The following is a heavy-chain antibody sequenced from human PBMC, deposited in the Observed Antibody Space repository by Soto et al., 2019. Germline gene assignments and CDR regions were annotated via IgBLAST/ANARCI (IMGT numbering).Heavy chain of an antibody. CDR2: INAGNGNT. CDR3: AAVNAYYYDSSRYLYYFDY. Sequence: EASVKVSCKASGYTFTSYAMQWVRQAPGQRLEWMGWINAGNGNTNYAQKFQERVTITRDMSTSTAYMELSSLRSEDTAVYYCAAVNAYYYDSSRYLYYFDYWGQRTLVTVSS. D-gene: IGHD3-22*01. J-gene: IGHJ4*02. V-gene: IGHV1-58*02. CDR1: GYTFTSYA.